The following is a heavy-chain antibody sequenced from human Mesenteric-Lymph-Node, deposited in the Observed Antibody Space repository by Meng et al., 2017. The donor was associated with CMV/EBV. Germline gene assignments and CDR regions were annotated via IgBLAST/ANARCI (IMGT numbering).Heavy chain of an antibody. J-gene: IGHJ4*02. D-gene: IGHD6-6*01. CDR2: IYHSGST. CDR1: GGSISSSSHY. V-gene: IGHV4-61*05. CDR3: ARIRGSSVLDY. Sequence: SETLSLTCTVSGGSISSSSHYWAWIRQPPGKGLEWIGCIYHSGSTNYNPSLKSRVTVSIDTSKKQFSLKLSSVTAADTAVYYCARIRGSSVLDYWGQGTLVTVSS.